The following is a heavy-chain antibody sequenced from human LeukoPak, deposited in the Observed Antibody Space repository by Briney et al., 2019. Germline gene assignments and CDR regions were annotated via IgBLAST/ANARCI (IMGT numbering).Heavy chain of an antibody. Sequence: GASVKVSCKASGYTFTGYYMHWVRQAPGQGLEWMGWINPNSGGTNYAQKFQGRVTMTTDTSTTTAYMELRSLRSDDTAVYYCAREFWEPMAFDIWGQGTMVTVSS. J-gene: IGHJ3*02. CDR1: GYTFTGYY. D-gene: IGHD1-26*01. V-gene: IGHV1-2*02. CDR2: INPNSGGT. CDR3: AREFWEPMAFDI.